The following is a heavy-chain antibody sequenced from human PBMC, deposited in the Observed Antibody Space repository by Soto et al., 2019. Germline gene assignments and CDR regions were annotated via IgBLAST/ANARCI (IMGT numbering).Heavy chain of an antibody. Sequence: QVQLVQSGAEVKKPGASVKVSCKASGYTFTGYYMHWMRQAPGQGLEWMGWINPNSGETDYAQNFEGWGTMTRDMAIRTAYLELSKLKSNDTAVYYCARGGRLNFYYYIDVWGKGTTVTVSS. J-gene: IGHJ6*03. CDR1: GYTFTGYY. CDR3: ARGGRLNFYYYIDV. CDR2: INPNSGET. V-gene: IGHV1-2*04.